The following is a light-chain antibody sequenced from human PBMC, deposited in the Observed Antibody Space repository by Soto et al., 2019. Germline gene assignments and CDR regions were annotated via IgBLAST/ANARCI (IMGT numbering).Light chain of an antibody. V-gene: IGLV2-23*02. Sequence: QSALTQPGSVSGSPRQSITISCTGTSGDVGNYNLVSWYQQHPGKAPKLMIYEVNKWPSGVSNRFSGSKSGNTASLTISGLQAEDEADYYCCSYVGSSTSYVFGTGTKVTVL. CDR3: CSYVGSSTSYV. J-gene: IGLJ1*01. CDR2: EVN. CDR1: SGDVGNYNL.